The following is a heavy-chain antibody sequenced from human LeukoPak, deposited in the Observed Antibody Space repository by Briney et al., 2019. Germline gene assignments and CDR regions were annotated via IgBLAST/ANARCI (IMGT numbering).Heavy chain of an antibody. D-gene: IGHD2-2*01. CDR2: ISSSSTI. V-gene: IGHV3-48*04. Sequence: GGSLRLSCAASGFTFSSYSMNWVRQAPGKGLEWVSYISSSSTIYYADSVKGRFIISRDNAKNSLYLQMNSLRAEDTAVYYCARDLVPAATANAFDIWGQGTMVTVSS. CDR3: ARDLVPAATANAFDI. J-gene: IGHJ3*02. CDR1: GFTFSSYS.